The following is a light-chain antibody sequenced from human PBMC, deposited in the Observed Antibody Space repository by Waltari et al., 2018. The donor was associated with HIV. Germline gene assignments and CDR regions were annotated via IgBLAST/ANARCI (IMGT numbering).Light chain of an antibody. Sequence: SYVLTQPPSVSVAPGQTAKISCWGQRVEYKGVQWYQQKPGQAPILVIYDYTDRPTGIPERFSGSSSGNTATLTVTMVEAGDEADYYCQVWDTSSDHPAFFGGGTKLTVV. CDR3: QVWDTSSDHPAF. CDR2: DYT. CDR1: RVEYKG. V-gene: IGLV3-21*02. J-gene: IGLJ2*01.